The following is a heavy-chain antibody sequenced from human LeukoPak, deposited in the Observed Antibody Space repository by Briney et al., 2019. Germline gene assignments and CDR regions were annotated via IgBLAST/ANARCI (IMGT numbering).Heavy chain of an antibody. V-gene: IGHV4-59*08. CDR1: GGSISSYY. CDR3: ARHVPGVVGELIFDY. D-gene: IGHD3-10*01. J-gene: IGHJ4*02. CDR2: IYYSGST. Sequence: SETLSLTCTVSGGSISSYYWSWIRQPPGKGLEWIGYIYYSGSTNYNPSLKSRVTISVDTSKNQFSLKLSSVTAADTAVYYCARHVPGVVGELIFDYWGQGTLVTVSS.